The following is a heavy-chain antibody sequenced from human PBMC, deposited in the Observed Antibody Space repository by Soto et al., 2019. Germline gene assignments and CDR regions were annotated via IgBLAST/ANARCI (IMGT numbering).Heavy chain of an antibody. J-gene: IGHJ6*02. CDR2: IWYDGSNK. V-gene: IGHV3-33*01. Sequence: GGSLRLSCAASGFTFISYGIHFFRHSAFKWREWVAVIWYDGSNKYYADSVKGRFTISRDNSKNTLYLQMNSLRAEDTAVYYCARDSRPRGYYYGMDVWGQGTTVTVSS. CDR3: ARDSRPRGYYYGMDV. CDR1: GFTFISYG. D-gene: IGHD3-10*01.